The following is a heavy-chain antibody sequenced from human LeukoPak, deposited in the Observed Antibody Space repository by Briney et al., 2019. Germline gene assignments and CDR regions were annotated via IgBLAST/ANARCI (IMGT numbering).Heavy chain of an antibody. Sequence: GGPLRLSCAASGFTFSSYWMHWVRQAPGKGLVWVSLIINDGSDIIYADSVKGRFTFSRDNAKNTLFLQMNSLRAEDTAVYYCSRGGFNHGFDVWGQETMVTVSS. CDR3: SRGGFNHGFDV. CDR2: IINDGSDI. J-gene: IGHJ3*01. CDR1: GFTFSSYW. D-gene: IGHD1-26*01. V-gene: IGHV3-74*01.